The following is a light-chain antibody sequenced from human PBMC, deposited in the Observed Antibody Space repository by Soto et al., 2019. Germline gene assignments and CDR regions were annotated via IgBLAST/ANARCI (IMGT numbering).Light chain of an antibody. CDR1: ESISSN. J-gene: IGKJ5*01. CDR2: DAS. V-gene: IGKV3-11*01. Sequence: EKVLTQSLATLSLTPGERATLSCRASESISSNLARYQQKPGLAPRLLIYDASDRATGIPARFSGSGSGTDFTLTISSLEPEDSAVYYCQQRHMWPLSIPFGQGTLLEI. CDR3: QQRHMWPLSIP.